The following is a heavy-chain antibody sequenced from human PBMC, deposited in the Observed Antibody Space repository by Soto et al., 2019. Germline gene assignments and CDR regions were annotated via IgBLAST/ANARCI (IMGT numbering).Heavy chain of an antibody. Sequence: QVQLVESGGGVVQPGRSLRLSCAASGFTFSSYGMHWVRQAPGKGLEWVAVIWYDGSTKYYADSVKGRFTISRHNSKNTLYLQVNSLRAEDTDVYYFARDGGITSFGVVENWFDPWGQGTLVTVSS. CDR1: GFTFSSYG. J-gene: IGHJ5*02. CDR2: IWYDGSTK. D-gene: IGHD3-3*01. V-gene: IGHV3-33*01. CDR3: ARDGGITSFGVVENWFDP.